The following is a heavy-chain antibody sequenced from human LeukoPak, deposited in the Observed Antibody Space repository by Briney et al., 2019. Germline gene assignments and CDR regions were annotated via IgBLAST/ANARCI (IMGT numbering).Heavy chain of an antibody. J-gene: IGHJ4*02. CDR2: ISPSGGST. D-gene: IGHD1-26*01. CDR3: ARDRGRREDY. Sequence: ASVKVSCKAFGYTFTSNYMHWVRQAPGQGPEWMGVISPSGGSTTYAQKFQGRVTLTRDMSTSTDYLELSSLRSEDTAVYYCARDRGRREDYWGQGTLVTVSS. CDR1: GYTFTSNY. V-gene: IGHV1-46*01.